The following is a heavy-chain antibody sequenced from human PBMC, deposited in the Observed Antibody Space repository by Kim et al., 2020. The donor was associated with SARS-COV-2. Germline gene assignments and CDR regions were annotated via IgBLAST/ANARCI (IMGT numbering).Heavy chain of an antibody. CDR2: INAGNGNT. CDR3: ARDSFYCSSTSCHDFYYYYYMDV. Sequence: ASVKVSCKASGYTFTSYAMHWVRQAPGQRLEWMGWINAGNGNTKYSQKFQGRVTITRDTSASTAYMELSSLRSEDTAVYYCARDSFYCSSTSCHDFYYYYYMDVWGKGTPVTVSS. CDR1: GYTFTSYA. V-gene: IGHV1-3*01. J-gene: IGHJ6*03. D-gene: IGHD2-2*01.